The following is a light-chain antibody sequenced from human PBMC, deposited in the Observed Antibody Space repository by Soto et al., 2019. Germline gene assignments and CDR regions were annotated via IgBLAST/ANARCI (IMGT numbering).Light chain of an antibody. CDR2: EVS. V-gene: IGLV2-23*02. CDR1: SSDVGTYDL. Sequence: QSALTQPASVSASPGQSITISCTGTSSDVGTYDLVSWYQQHPGKAPKLMIYEVSKRPSGVSHRFSGSESGNTASLTVSGLQAEDEADYYCCSHAHGSLLVFGGGTKVTVL. CDR3: CSHAHGSLLV. J-gene: IGLJ3*02.